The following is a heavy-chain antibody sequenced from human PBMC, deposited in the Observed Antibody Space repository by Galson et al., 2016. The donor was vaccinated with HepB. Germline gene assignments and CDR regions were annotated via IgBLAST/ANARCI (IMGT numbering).Heavy chain of an antibody. V-gene: IGHV1-46*01. D-gene: IGHD3-22*01. Sequence: SVKVSCKASGYTFTNSYIHWVRQAPGQGLEWMGLSNPSDFSTDYAERFHGRITVTRDASTSTVYMDLSSLTSGDTAIYYCARQPHPRSGYYYALEYWGQGTLVTVSS. CDR3: ARQPHPRSGYYYALEY. J-gene: IGHJ4*02. CDR2: SNPSDFST. CDR1: GYTFTNSY.